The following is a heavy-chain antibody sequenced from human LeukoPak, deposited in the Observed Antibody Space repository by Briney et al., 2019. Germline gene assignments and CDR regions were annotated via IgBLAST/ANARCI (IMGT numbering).Heavy chain of an antibody. D-gene: IGHD3-16*02. CDR2: ISHSGTT. CDR1: GYSISSSYY. J-gene: IGHJ4*02. Sequence: PSETLSLTCAVSGYSISSSYYWGWIRQPPGKGLEWIGTISHSGTTFYNSSLQTRVTISLDTSRNHFSLNLTSMTAADTAVYYCATFVGVIDDPFAYWGQGTLVTVSS. CDR3: ATFVGVIDDPFAY. V-gene: IGHV4-38-2*01.